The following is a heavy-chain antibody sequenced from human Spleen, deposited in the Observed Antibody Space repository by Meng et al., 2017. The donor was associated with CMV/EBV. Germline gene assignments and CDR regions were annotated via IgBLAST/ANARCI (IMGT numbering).Heavy chain of an antibody. CDR1: FTVSTYD. CDR2: ISYDGSNK. V-gene: IGHV3-30*04. J-gene: IGHJ4*02. Sequence: FTVSTYDMNWVRRAPGKGLEWVAVISYDGSNKHYADSVKGRFTISRDNSKNTLYLQMNSLGGDDTAMYYCAREDLVVVPAAAKTFDLWGQGTLVTVSS. CDR3: AREDLVVVPAAAKTFDL. D-gene: IGHD2-2*01.